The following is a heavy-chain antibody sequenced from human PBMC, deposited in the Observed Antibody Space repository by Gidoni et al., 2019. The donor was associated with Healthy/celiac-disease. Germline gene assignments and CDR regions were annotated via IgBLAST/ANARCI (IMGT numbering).Heavy chain of an antibody. CDR1: GGSFSGYY. CDR2: INHSGST. D-gene: IGHD6-19*01. CDR3: ARARRLWAVAGTNFDY. V-gene: IGHV4-34*01. J-gene: IGHJ4*02. Sequence: QVQLQQWGAGLLKPSETLSLTCAVYGGSFSGYYWSWIRQPPGKGLEWIGEINHSGSTNYNPSLKSRVTISVDTSKNQFSLKLSSVTAADTAVYYCARARRLWAVAGTNFDYWGQGTLVTVSS.